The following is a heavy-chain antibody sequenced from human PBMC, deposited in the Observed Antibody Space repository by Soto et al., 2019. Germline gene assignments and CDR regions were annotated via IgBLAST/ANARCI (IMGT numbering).Heavy chain of an antibody. J-gene: IGHJ4*02. D-gene: IGHD3-10*01. CDR1: GYNFISYW. Sequence: LTISCKASGYNFISYWIAWVRQMPGKGLEWMGIIYPGDSDATYSPSFEGQVTFSVDKSITTAYLQWISLKASDTAMYYCARQAYFGSGTYYSDYWGQGTQVTVSS. CDR2: IYPGDSDA. CDR3: ARQAYFGSGTYYSDY. V-gene: IGHV5-51*01.